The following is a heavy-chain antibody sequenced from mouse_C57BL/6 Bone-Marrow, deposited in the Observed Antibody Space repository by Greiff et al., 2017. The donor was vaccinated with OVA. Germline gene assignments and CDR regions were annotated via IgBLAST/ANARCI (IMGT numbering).Heavy chain of an antibody. CDR1: GYTFPAYN. V-gene: IGHV1-18*01. CDR3: ARWDDGYYWVAY. Sequence: VQLQQSGPELVKPGASVKIPCKASGYTFPAYNMAWVKQSHGKSLEWIGDINPNNGGTIYNQKFKGKATLTVDKSSSTAYMELRSLTSEDTAVYYCARWDDGYYWVAYWGQGTLVTVSA. J-gene: IGHJ3*01. D-gene: IGHD2-3*01. CDR2: INPNNGGT.